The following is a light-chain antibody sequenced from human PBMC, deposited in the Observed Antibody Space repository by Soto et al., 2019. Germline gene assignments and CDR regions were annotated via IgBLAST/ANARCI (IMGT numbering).Light chain of an antibody. J-gene: IGKJ5*01. CDR3: QQYNNWPIT. CDR2: DAS. V-gene: IGKV3D-15*01. Sequence: EIVMTQSPATLSVSPGERATLSCRASQSVSSNLAWYQQKPGQAPRLLIYDASTRATGTPARFSGSGSGTKFTLSISSPQSEDFAVYSCQQYNNWPITFGQGTRLEIK. CDR1: QSVSSN.